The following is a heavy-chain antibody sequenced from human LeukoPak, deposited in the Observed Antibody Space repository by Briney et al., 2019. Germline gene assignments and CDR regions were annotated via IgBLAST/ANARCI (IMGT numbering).Heavy chain of an antibody. CDR3: ARGHNQFDP. J-gene: IGHJ5*02. D-gene: IGHD5-24*01. CDR2: FNPGGGGT. Sequence: VSVKVSCKASGYTFTRYYIHWVRPAPGQGLEWMGIFNPGGGGTSYAQKFQGRVTMTRDTSTSTVYMELSSLRSEDTAVYYCARGHNQFDPWGQGTLVTVSS. CDR1: GYTFTRYY. V-gene: IGHV1-46*01.